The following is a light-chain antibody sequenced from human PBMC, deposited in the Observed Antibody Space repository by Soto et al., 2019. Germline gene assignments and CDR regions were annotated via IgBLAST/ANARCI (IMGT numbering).Light chain of an antibody. J-gene: IGKJ1*01. CDR2: KAS. CDR3: QQDNSYSWT. CDR1: QSISSW. Sequence: DIQLPHSTSTLSASVGDRFTITCRASQSISSWLAWYQQKPGKAPKLLIYKASSLESGVPSRFSGSGSGAEFTLTISCLQADDFATYCCQQDNSYSWTFGQGTKVDIK. V-gene: IGKV1-5*03.